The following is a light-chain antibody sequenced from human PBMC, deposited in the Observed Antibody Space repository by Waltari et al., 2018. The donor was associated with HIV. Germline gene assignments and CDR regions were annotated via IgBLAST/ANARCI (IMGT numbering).Light chain of an antibody. CDR2: DAS. CDR3: QQYINWPPYT. J-gene: IGKJ2*01. V-gene: IGKV3-15*01. Sequence: EIVMTQSPATLSFSPGERVALSCRASQGISTSLAWYQQKPGQAPRLLIYDASTRATDIPARFSGSGSGTEFTLTISSLQSEDFAIDYCQQYINWPPYTFGQGTKLEI. CDR1: QGISTS.